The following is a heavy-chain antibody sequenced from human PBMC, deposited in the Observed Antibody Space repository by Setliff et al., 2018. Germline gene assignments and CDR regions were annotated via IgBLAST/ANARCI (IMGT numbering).Heavy chain of an antibody. CDR1: GFTFSSYG. J-gene: IGHJ6*02. D-gene: IGHD5-12*01. Sequence: PGGSLRLSCAASGFTFSSYGMHWVRQAPGKGLEWVAFIRYDGSNKYYADSVKGRFTISRDNSKNTLYLQMNSLRAEDTAVYYCARDPTLYSAFPGYGMDVWGQGTTVTVSS. V-gene: IGHV3-30*02. CDR2: IRYDGSNK. CDR3: ARDPTLYSAFPGYGMDV.